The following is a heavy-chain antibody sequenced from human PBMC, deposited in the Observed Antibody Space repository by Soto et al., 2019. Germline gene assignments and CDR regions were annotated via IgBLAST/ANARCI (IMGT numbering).Heavy chain of an antibody. CDR3: ARHRYYGSGSYFAGGVGLFDY. Sequence: QLQLQESGPGLVKPSETLSLTCTVSGGSISSSSYYWGWIRQPPGKGLEWIGSIYYSGSTYYNPSLKSRVTISVDTSKNQFFLKLSSVTVADTAVYYCARHRYYGSGSYFAGGVGLFDYWGQGTLVTVSS. CDR1: GGSISSSSYY. CDR2: IYYSGST. V-gene: IGHV4-39*01. J-gene: IGHJ4*02. D-gene: IGHD3-10*01.